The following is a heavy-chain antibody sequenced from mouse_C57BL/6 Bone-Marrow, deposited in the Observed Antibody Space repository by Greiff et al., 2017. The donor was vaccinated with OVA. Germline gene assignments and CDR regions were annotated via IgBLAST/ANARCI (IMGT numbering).Heavy chain of an antibody. D-gene: IGHD1-1*01. CDR3: ARRGRDGRSPWFAY. CDR2: IYPRSGNT. CDR1: GYTFTSYG. J-gene: IGHJ3*01. V-gene: IGHV1-81*01. Sequence: QVQLKESGAELARPGASVKLSCKASGYTFTSYGISWVKQRTGQGLEWIGEIYPRSGNTYCNEKFKGKATLTADKSSSTAYMELRSLTSEDSAVYVCARRGRDGRSPWFAYWGQGTLVTVSA.